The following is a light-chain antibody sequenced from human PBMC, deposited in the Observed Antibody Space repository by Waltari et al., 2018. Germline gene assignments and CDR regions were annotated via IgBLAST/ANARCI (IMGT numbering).Light chain of an antibody. CDR2: DAS. Sequence: EIVLTQSPATLSLSPGERATLPCRASQSVSSYLAWYQQKPGQAPRLLMYDASNRATGIPARFSGSGSGTDFTLTISSLEPEDFAVYYCQQRSNWPITFGPGTKVDIK. J-gene: IGKJ3*01. CDR3: QQRSNWPIT. V-gene: IGKV3-11*01. CDR1: QSVSSY.